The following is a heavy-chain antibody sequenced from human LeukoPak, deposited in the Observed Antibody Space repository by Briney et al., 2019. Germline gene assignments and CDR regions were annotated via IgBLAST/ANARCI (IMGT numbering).Heavy chain of an antibody. J-gene: IGHJ5*01. D-gene: IGHD2-21*01. V-gene: IGHV4-39*07. CDR3: ARQVAVVEPTDPNWFDS. CDR2: IFYSGST. CDR1: GDSISSSNFY. Sequence: SETLSLTCSVSGDSISSSNFYWAWIRQPPGKGLEWIGSIFYSGSTYYGPSLESRLTMALDTSTGHFSLRLTSVTAADTAIYYCARQVAVVEPTDPNWFDSWGQGTLVTVSS.